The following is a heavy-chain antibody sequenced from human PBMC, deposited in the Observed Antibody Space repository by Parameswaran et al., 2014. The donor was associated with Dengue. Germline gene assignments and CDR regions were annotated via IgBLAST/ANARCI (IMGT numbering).Heavy chain of an antibody. CDR3: ARHPPYDYVWGSYRYFFDY. D-gene: IGHD3-16*02. J-gene: IGHJ4*02. V-gene: IGHV4-34*01. CDR2: INHSGST. Sequence: WIRQPPGKGLEWIGEINHSGSTNYNPSLKSRVTISVDTSKNQFSLKLSSVTAADTAVYYCARHPPYDYVWGSYRYFFDYWGQGTLVTVSS.